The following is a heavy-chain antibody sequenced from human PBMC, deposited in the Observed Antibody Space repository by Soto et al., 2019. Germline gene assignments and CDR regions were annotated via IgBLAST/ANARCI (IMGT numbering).Heavy chain of an antibody. CDR1: GGTFSSYT. Sequence: ASVKVSCKASGGTFSSYTISWVRQAPGQGLEWMGRIIPILGIANYAQKFQGRVTITADKSTSTVYMELSSLRSEDTAVYYCARVYGSGSDGFDPWGQGTLVTVSS. V-gene: IGHV1-69*02. CDR2: IIPILGIA. CDR3: ARVYGSGSDGFDP. J-gene: IGHJ5*02. D-gene: IGHD3-10*01.